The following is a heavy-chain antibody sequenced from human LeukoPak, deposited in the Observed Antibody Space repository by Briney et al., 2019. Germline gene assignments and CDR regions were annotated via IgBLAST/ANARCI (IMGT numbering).Heavy chain of an antibody. V-gene: IGHV4-39*07. CDR3: ASLYTASHY. J-gene: IGHJ4*02. D-gene: IGHD2-2*02. CDR2: AHPFERW. Sequence: SETLSLTCTVSGGSISSSRSYWGWLRQPPGKGLEWIGNAHPFERWHHNASLQSRATITLDMSKNLLSLRLTSVTAADTAVYYCASLYTASHYWGQGILVTVSP. CDR1: GGSISSSRSY.